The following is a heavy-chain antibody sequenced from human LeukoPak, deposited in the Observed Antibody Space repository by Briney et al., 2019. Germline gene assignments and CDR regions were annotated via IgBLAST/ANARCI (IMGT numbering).Heavy chain of an antibody. V-gene: IGHV4-4*07. D-gene: IGHD4-23*01. CDR2: IYTSGST. CDR3: ARDESDYGGNSVAFDI. J-gene: IGHJ3*02. Sequence: PSETLSLTCTVSGGSISSYYWSWIRQPAGKGLEWIGRIYTSGSTNYNPSLKSRVTMSVDTSKNQFSLKLSSVTAADTAVYYCARDESDYGGNSVAFDIWGQGTMVTVSS. CDR1: GGSISSYY.